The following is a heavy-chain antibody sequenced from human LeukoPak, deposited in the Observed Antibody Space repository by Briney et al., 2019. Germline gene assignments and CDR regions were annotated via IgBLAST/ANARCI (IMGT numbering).Heavy chain of an antibody. Sequence: GRSLTLSCTASGFTFGDYAVSWVRQAPGKGLEWVGFIRSNAYGGTTEYAASVKGRFTISRDDSKSVAYLQMNSLKPEDTALYYCARTYSASSHYFDHWGQGTLVTVSS. D-gene: IGHD6-13*01. CDR1: GFTFGDYA. V-gene: IGHV3-49*04. CDR3: ARTYSASSHYFDH. J-gene: IGHJ4*02. CDR2: IRSNAYGGTT.